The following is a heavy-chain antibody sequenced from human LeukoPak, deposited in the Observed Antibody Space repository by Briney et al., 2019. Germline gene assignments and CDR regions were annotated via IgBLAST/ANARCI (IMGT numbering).Heavy chain of an antibody. Sequence: GESLRLSCAASGFTFSSYAMSWARQAPGKGLEWVSGISGSGASTYYADSVKGRFTISRDNSKNTLYLQMNSLRAEDTAVYYCAKQPGSVVDSSGSLSRHWGQGTLVTVSS. J-gene: IGHJ4*02. V-gene: IGHV3-23*01. D-gene: IGHD3-22*01. CDR3: AKQPGSVVDSSGSLSRH. CDR1: GFTFSSYA. CDR2: ISGSGAST.